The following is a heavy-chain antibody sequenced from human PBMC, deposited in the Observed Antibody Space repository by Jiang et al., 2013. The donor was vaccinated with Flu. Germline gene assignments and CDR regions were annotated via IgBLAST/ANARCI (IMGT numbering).Heavy chain of an antibody. Sequence: QTLSLTCAISGDSVSSNSATWNWIRQSPSRGLEWLGRTYYGSKWYNDYAVSVKSRITINPDTSKNQFSLQLNSVTPEDTAVYYCARVGNAFSRLDAFDIWGQGQWSPSLQ. J-gene: IGHJ3*02. D-gene: IGHD3-3*02. CDR3: ARVGNAFSRLDAFDI. V-gene: IGHV6-1*01. CDR1: GDSVSSNSAT. CDR2: TYYGSKWYN.